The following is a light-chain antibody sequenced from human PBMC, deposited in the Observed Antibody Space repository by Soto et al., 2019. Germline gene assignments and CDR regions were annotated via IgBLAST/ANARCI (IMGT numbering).Light chain of an antibody. Sequence: EIVMTQSPATLSVSPGERATLSCRASQSVSSNLAWYQQKPGQAPRLLIYGASTRATGIPARFSGSGSGTEFTLTISSLQSEDFAVYYRQQYNNWPQTFGGGTKVEIK. CDR1: QSVSSN. J-gene: IGKJ4*01. CDR2: GAS. V-gene: IGKV3-15*01. CDR3: QQYNNWPQT.